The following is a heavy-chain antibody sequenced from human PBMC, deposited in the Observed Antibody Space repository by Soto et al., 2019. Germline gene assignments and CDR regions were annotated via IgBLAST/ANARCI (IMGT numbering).Heavy chain of an antibody. CDR1: GGSISSSSYY. J-gene: IGHJ5*02. V-gene: IGHV4-39*01. CDR2: IYYSGST. CDR3: ARLHSSSWYYYNWFDP. Sequence: SETLSLTCTVSGGSISSSSYYWGWIRQPPGKGLEWIGSIYYSGSTYYNPSLKSRVTISVDTSKNQFSLKLSSVTAADTAVYYCARLHSSSWYYYNWFDPWGQGTLVTVSS. D-gene: IGHD6-13*01.